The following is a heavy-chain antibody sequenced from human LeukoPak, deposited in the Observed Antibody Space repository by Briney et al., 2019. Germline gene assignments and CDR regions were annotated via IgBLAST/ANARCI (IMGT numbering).Heavy chain of an antibody. D-gene: IGHD6-19*01. CDR3: AKGQGGGWLAYNDAFDI. CDR1: GFTVSSNY. CDR2: IYSGGST. Sequence: GGSLRLSCAASGFTVSSNYMSWVRQAPGKGLEWVSVIYSGGSTYYADSVKGRFTISRDNSKNTLYLQMNSLRAEDTAVYYCAKGQGGGWLAYNDAFDIWGQGTMVTVSS. J-gene: IGHJ3*02. V-gene: IGHV3-66*01.